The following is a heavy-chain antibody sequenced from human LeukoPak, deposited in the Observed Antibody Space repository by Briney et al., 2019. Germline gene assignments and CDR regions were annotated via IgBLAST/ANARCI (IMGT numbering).Heavy chain of an antibody. CDR3: ARVYFFLDDSSGNDAFDI. V-gene: IGHV3-20*04. Sequence: GGSLRLSCAASGFRFDDCGMSWVRQRPGKGLEWVSGINRSSGDTGYADSVKGRFTISRDNAKNSLYLQMNSLRAEDTAVYYCARVYFFLDDSSGNDAFDIWGQGTMVTVSS. J-gene: IGHJ3*02. D-gene: IGHD3-22*01. CDR2: INRSSGDT. CDR1: GFRFDDCG.